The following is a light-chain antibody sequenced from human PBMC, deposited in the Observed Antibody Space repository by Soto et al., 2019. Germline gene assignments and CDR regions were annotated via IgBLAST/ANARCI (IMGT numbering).Light chain of an antibody. Sequence: DIQMTQSPSSLSASVGDRVIITCQASQDISNYLNWYQQKPGKAPKLLIYDASNLETGVPSRFSGSGSGTDFTFTISSLQLEDIATYYCQQYDNLPFTFGPGTKVDIK. CDR1: QDISNY. V-gene: IGKV1-33*01. CDR2: DAS. J-gene: IGKJ3*01. CDR3: QQYDNLPFT.